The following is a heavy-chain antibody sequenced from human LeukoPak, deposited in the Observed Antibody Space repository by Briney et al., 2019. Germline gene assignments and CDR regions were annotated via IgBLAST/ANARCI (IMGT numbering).Heavy chain of an antibody. D-gene: IGHD2-2*01. J-gene: IGHJ6*03. V-gene: IGHV3-43D*03. CDR1: GFTFDDYA. CDR3: AKAGCSSTSCYAGAIYYMDV. Sequence: GGSLRLSCAASGFTFDDYAMHWVRQAPGKGLEWVSLISWDGGSTYYADSVKGRFTISRDNSKNSLYLQMNSLRAEDTALYYCAKAGCSSTSCYAGAIYYMDVWGKGTTVTVSS. CDR2: ISWDGGST.